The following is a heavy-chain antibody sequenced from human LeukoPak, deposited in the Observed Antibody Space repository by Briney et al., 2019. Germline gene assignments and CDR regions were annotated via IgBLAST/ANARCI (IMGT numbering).Heavy chain of an antibody. CDR2: IIAILGIA. V-gene: IGHV1-69*04. Sequence: SVKVSCKASGGTFSSYAISWVRQAPGQGLEWMGRIIAILGIANYAQKFQGRVTITADKSTSTAYMELSSLRSEDTAVYYCSRGIAAAGSLCYFYYGFDVWGQGTTVTVSS. CDR1: GGTFSSYA. J-gene: IGHJ6*02. CDR3: SRGIAAAGSLCYFYYGFDV. D-gene: IGHD6-13*01.